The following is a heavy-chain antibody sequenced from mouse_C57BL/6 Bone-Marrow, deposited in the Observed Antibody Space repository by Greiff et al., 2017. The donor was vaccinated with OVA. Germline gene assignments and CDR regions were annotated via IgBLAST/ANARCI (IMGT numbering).Heavy chain of an antibody. Sequence: VKLVESRPGLVQPSQSLSITCTVSGFSFTSYGVHWVRQSPGKGLEWLGVIWRGGSTDYNAAFMSRLSITKDNSKSQVFFKMNSLQADDTAIYYCAKMYWYFDVWGTGTTVTVSS. V-gene: IGHV2-5*01. CDR2: IWRGGST. CDR3: AKMYWYFDV. J-gene: IGHJ1*03. CDR1: GFSFTSYG.